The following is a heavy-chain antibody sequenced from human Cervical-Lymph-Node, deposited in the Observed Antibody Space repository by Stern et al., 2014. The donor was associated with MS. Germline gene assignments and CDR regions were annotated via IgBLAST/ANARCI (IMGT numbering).Heavy chain of an antibody. J-gene: IGHJ4*02. CDR3: VRSPQWLSYLDY. Sequence: QVTLKESGPALVKPTQTLTLTCTFSGFSLNTPEMRVTWIRQPPGKGLEWLARIDWDDTKVYSTSLQTRLTISKDTSENHVVLTMTNVDPLDTATYYCVRSPQWLSYLDYWGQGTLVTVSS. CDR2: IDWDDTK. D-gene: IGHD5-24*01. CDR1: GFSLNTPEMR. V-gene: IGHV2-70*04.